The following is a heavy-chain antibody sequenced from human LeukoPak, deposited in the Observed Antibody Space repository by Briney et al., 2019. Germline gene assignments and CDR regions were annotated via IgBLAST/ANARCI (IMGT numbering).Heavy chain of an antibody. V-gene: IGHV6-1*01. CDR1: GDSVSSNSAA. CDR2: TYYRSKWYN. D-gene: IGHD2-21*01. CDR3: PGGGGACYLFVSDP. Sequence: SQTLSLTCAISGDSVSSNSAAWNWIRQSPSRGLEWLGRTYYRSKWYNDYAVSVKSRITINPDTSKNQFSLQLNSVTPEDTLGYSCPGGGGACYLFVSDPWGKGTLVTVSS. J-gene: IGHJ5*02.